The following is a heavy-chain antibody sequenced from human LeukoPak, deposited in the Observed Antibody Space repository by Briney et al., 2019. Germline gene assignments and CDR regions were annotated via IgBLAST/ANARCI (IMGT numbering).Heavy chain of an antibody. J-gene: IGHJ6*03. CDR2: IRYDGSNK. CDR1: GLTFTKYY. Sequence: GGSLRLSCSASGLTFTKYYMNWVRQAPGKGLEWVAFIRYDGSNKYYADSVKGRFTISRDNSKNTLYLQMNSLRAEDTAVYYCAKDGIVVVPAATITSNYYYYMDVWGKGTTVTISS. CDR3: AKDGIVVVPAATITSNYYYYMDV. D-gene: IGHD2-2*01. V-gene: IGHV3-30*02.